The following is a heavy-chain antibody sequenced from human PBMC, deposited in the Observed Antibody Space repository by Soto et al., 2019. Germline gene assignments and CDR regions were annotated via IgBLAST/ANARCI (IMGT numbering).Heavy chain of an antibody. D-gene: IGHD6-25*01. Sequence: SETLPLTCVFSGYVITSSYYWRSIRRPPEKELDWMGTVDHIGGTYYDPSLQGRVTIAIDTSKNKFSPKLTSVTAVDTALYYCARYIQTYSGAQFWGKGTRVAISS. CDR2: VDHIGGT. V-gene: IGHV4-38-2*01. J-gene: IGHJ4*02. CDR3: ARYIQTYSGAQF. CDR1: GYVITSSYY.